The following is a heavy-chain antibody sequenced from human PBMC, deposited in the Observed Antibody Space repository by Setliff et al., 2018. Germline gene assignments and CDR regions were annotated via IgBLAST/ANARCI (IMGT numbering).Heavy chain of an antibody. D-gene: IGHD3-3*01. CDR3: AKSPHDFWSGRVFFDY. V-gene: IGHV3-23*01. Sequence: GSLRLSCAASGFSFSSYAMSWVRQAPGQGLEWVSSIIGSGISTYYADSVQGRFTISRDNHKNTLYLQMNSLRVEDTAIYYCAKSPHDFWSGRVFFDYWGQGILVTGS. CDR2: IIGSGIST. J-gene: IGHJ4*01. CDR1: GFSFSSYA.